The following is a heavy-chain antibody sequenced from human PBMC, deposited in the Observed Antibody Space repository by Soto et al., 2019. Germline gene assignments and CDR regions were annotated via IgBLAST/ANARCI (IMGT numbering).Heavy chain of an antibody. CDR2: IYYSGST. J-gene: IGHJ5*02. CDR3: ARDKISVHLRLGELSATHWFDP. Sequence: PSETLSLTCTVSGGSISSYYWSWIQQPPGKXLEWIGYIYYSGSTNYNPSLKSRVTISVDTSKNQFSLKLSSVTAADTAVYYCARDKISVHLRLGELSATHWFDPWGQGTLVTVSS. D-gene: IGHD3-16*02. CDR1: GGSISSYY. V-gene: IGHV4-59*01.